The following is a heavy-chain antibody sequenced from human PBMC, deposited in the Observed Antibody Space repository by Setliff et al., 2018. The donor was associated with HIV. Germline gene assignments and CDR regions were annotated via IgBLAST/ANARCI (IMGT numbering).Heavy chain of an antibody. CDR3: ARDSGSGWYGGDY. J-gene: IGHJ4*02. D-gene: IGHD6-19*01. CDR2: IIPIFATA. Sequence: SVKVSCKTSGGTFSTYAINWVRQAPGQGPEWMGGIIPIFATANYAQKFQGRVTITADESTSTAYMELSSLRSEDTAVYYCARDSGSGWYGGDYWGQGTLVTVSS. V-gene: IGHV1-69*13. CDR1: GGTFSTYA.